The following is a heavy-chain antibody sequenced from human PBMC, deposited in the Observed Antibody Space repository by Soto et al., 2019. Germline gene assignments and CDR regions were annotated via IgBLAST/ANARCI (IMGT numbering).Heavy chain of an antibody. CDR3: ARDSRTGCSSTDCYMS. D-gene: IGHD2-2*01. J-gene: IGHJ5*02. CDR2: IYHSGNT. CDR1: GDSISSGAW. Sequence: QVQLQESGPGLVKASETLSLTCAVSGDSISSGAWWSWVRQSPGKGLQWIGAIYHSGNTRNNPSLKSRVTMSVDKSNNQFSLNLMSVAAADTATYYCARDSRTGCSSTDCYMSWGRGILVTVSS. V-gene: IGHV4-4*02.